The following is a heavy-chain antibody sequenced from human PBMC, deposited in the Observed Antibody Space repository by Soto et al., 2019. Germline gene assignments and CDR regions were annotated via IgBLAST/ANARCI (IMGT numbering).Heavy chain of an antibody. CDR3: AKEKTYSYADFEF. J-gene: IGHJ4*02. V-gene: IGHV3-23*01. CDR1: GCTFSSYA. Sequence: GGSLRLSCAFSGCTFSSYAMSWVRQAPGKGLEWVSAISGSGGSTYYADSVKGRLTISRDNSKNTLYLQMNSLRAEDTAVYYGAKEKTYSYADFEFWRQGSLVTVSS. D-gene: IGHD5-18*01. CDR2: ISGSGGST.